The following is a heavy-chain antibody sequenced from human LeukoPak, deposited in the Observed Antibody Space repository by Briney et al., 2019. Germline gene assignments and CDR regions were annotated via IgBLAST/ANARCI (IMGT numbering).Heavy chain of an antibody. Sequence: PGGSLRLSCAASGFTFSNYAMSWVRQAPGKGLEWVSGISGSGLSTYYADSVKGRFTISRDNSKNTLYLQMNSLRVEDTAVYYCAKDPTGVIRGYLDLWGRGTLVTVSS. D-gene: IGHD7-27*01. J-gene: IGHJ2*01. CDR1: GFTFSNYA. CDR2: ISGSGLST. V-gene: IGHV3-23*01. CDR3: AKDPTGVIRGYLDL.